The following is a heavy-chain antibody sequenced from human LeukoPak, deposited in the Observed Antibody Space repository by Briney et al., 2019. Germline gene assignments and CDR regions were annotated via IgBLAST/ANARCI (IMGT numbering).Heavy chain of an antibody. CDR2: IIPIFGTA. J-gene: IGHJ4*02. CDR3: AVNFYGDYIDY. Sequence: SVKVSCKASGGTFSSYAISWVRQAPGQGLEWMGGIIPIFGTANYAQKFQGRVTITTDESTSTAYMELSSLRSDDTAVYYCAVNFYGDYIDYWGQGTLVTVSS. D-gene: IGHD4-17*01. V-gene: IGHV1-69*05. CDR1: GGTFSSYA.